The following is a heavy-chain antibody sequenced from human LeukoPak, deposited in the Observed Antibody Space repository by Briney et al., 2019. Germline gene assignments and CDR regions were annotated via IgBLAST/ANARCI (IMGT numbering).Heavy chain of an antibody. D-gene: IGHD6-13*01. J-gene: IGHJ6*02. CDR2: ISYDGSNK. V-gene: IGHV3-30*03. CDR3: ARVRIGQQLDKYYYYAMDV. CDR1: GFTFSSYG. Sequence: GGSLRLSCAASGFTFSSYGMHRVRQAPGKGLEWVAVISYDGSNKYYADSVKGRFTISRDNSKNTLYLQMNSLRADDTAVYYCARVRIGQQLDKYYYYAMDVWGQGTTVTVSS.